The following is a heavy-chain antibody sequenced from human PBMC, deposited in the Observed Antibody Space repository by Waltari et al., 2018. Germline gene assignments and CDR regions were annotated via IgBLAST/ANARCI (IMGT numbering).Heavy chain of an antibody. CDR1: GGSISSHY. J-gene: IGHJ6*02. V-gene: IGHV4-59*11. CDR3: ARGTMVQGVPSDGMDV. Sequence: QVQLQESGPGLVKPSETLSLTCTVSGGSISSHYWSWIRQPPGKGLEWIGYIYYSGSTNYNPSLKSRVTISVDTSKNQFSLKLSSVTAADTAVYYCARGTMVQGVPSDGMDVWGQGTTVTVSS. D-gene: IGHD3-10*01. CDR2: IYYSGST.